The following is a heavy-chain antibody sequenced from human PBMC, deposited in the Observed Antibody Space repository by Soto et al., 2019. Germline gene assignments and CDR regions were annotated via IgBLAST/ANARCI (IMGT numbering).Heavy chain of an antibody. CDR1: GGTFSSYA. Sequence: QVQLVQSGAEVKKPGSSVKVSCKASGGTFSSYAIRWVRPAPGQGLEWMGGIIPICGKANYAQKFQGRVTITEDESTSTADRELSSLRSEDTAVYYCARNGDYYDSSGQAQYDFWGQGTLVTVSS. CDR3: ARNGDYYDSSGQAQYDF. CDR2: IIPICGKA. V-gene: IGHV1-69*01. J-gene: IGHJ4*02. D-gene: IGHD3-22*01.